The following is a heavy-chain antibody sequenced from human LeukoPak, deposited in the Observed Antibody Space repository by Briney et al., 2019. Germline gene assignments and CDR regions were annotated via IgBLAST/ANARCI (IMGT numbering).Heavy chain of an antibody. D-gene: IGHD3-16*01. CDR2: IKEDGTEK. CDR1: GFNISDFW. Sequence: GGSLRLSSAASGFNISDFWMTWVRQAPGKGLEWVANIKEDGTEKHLVDSVKGRFTISRDNTKNLLYLQMNSLRGDDTATYYCVRESRPGGAMGLYHNFDYWGQGTLVAVS. J-gene: IGHJ4*02. CDR3: VRESRPGGAMGLYHNFDY. V-gene: IGHV3-7*01.